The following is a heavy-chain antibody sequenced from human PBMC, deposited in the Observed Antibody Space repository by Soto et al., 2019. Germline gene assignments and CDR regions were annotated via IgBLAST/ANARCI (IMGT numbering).Heavy chain of an antibody. D-gene: IGHD6-13*01. CDR2: INPSGGST. V-gene: IGHV1-46*03. CDR1: GYTFTSYY. Sequence: ASVKVSCKASGYTFTSYYMHWVRQAPGQGLEWMGIINPSGGSTSYAQKFQGRVTMTRDTSTSTVYMELSSLRSEDTAVYYCARFSKSSHHYSSSREKYEVNFDYWGQGTLVTVSS. CDR3: ARFSKSSHHYSSSREKYEVNFDY. J-gene: IGHJ4*02.